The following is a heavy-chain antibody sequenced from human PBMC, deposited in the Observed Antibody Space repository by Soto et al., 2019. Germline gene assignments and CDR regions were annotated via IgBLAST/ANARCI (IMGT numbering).Heavy chain of an antibody. D-gene: IGHD3-22*01. V-gene: IGHV1-46*01. Sequence: ASVKVSCKASGYTFTSYYMHCVRQAPGQVLEWMGIINPSGGSTSYAQKFQGRVTMTRDTSTSTVYMELSSLRSEDTAVYYCARESGDYYDSSGYYYGFDYWGQGTLVTASS. CDR3: ARESGDYYDSSGYYYGFDY. CDR1: GYTFTSYY. J-gene: IGHJ4*02. CDR2: INPSGGST.